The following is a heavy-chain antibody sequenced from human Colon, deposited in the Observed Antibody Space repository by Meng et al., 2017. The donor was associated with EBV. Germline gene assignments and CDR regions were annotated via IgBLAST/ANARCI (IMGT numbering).Heavy chain of an antibody. J-gene: IGHJ4*02. CDR2: ISWDGRTT. CDR3: AKGPGIDYAHYFDS. Sequence: EVDLVEPGAGLVLPGGSLRLSCAASGFTFDDYTMYWVRQLPGKCLEWVSLISWDGRTTFYADSVEGRFTIFRDNNKNSLYLYMNSLRTEDTALYYCAKGPGIDYAHYFDSWGQGTLVTVSS. CDR1: GFTFDDYT. V-gene: IGHV3-43*01. D-gene: IGHD3-16*01.